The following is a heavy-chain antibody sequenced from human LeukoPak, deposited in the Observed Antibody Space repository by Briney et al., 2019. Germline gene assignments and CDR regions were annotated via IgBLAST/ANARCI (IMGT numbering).Heavy chain of an antibody. Sequence: GGSLRLACAASGFSFSNYGIHWVRQAPGKGLEWVAFIRYDGTNKYFADSVRGRFTISRDNSKNTLYLQMNSLRAEDTAVYYCAKDYDSSGYGGYYFDYWGQGTLVTVSS. V-gene: IGHV3-30*02. J-gene: IGHJ4*02. CDR2: IRYDGTNK. D-gene: IGHD3-22*01. CDR1: GFSFSNYG. CDR3: AKDYDSSGYGGYYFDY.